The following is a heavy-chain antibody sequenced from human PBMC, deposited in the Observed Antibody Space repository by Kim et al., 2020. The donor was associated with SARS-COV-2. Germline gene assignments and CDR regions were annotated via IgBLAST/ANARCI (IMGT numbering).Heavy chain of an antibody. CDR1: GFTFDDYA. CDR2: ISWNSGSI. CDR3: AKDKGSGRYPLDY. D-gene: IGHD3-10*01. Sequence: GGSLRLSCAASGFTFDDYAMHWVRQAPGKGLEWVSGISWNSGSIGYADSVKGRFTISRDNAKNSLYLQMNSLRAEDTALYYCAKDKGSGRYPLDYWGQGT. V-gene: IGHV3-9*01. J-gene: IGHJ4*02.